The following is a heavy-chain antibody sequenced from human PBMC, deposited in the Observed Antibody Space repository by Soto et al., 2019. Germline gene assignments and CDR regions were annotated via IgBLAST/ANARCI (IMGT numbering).Heavy chain of an antibody. J-gene: IGHJ2*01. CDR2: IYYSGST. V-gene: IGHV4-59*08. D-gene: IGHD3-16*01. Sequence: SETLSLTCTVSGGSISSYYWSWIRQPPGKGLEWIGYIYYSGSTNYNPSLKSRVTISVDTSKNQFSLKLSSVTAADTAVYYCARHMLMHYPQKWYFDLWGRGTLVT. CDR3: ARHMLMHYPQKWYFDL. CDR1: GGSISSYY.